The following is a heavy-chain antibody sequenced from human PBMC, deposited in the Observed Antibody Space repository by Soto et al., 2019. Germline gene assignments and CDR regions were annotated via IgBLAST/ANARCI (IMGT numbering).Heavy chain of an antibody. CDR2: INSDGSST. V-gene: IGHV3-74*01. CDR3: ASSWQQNGMDV. D-gene: IGHD6-13*01. Sequence: EVQLVESGGGLVQPGGSLRLSCAASGFTFSSYWMHWVRQAPGKGLVWVSRINSDGSSTSYADSVKGRFTLSSDNAKNTLYPQMNSLRAEDTAVYYCASSWQQNGMDVWGQGTTVTVSS. J-gene: IGHJ6*02. CDR1: GFTFSSYW.